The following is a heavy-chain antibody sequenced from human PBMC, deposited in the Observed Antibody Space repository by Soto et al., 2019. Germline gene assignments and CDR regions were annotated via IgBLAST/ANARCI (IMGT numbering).Heavy chain of an antibody. CDR2: VHHSGST. Sequence: PSETLSLTCAVSGYSISSGYHWGWIRQPPGKGLEWLGSVHHSGSTYYNPSLKSRVTISVDTSKNQFSLKLSSVTAADTAVYYCARQAARGFWSGYYRNMEFDYWGQGTPVTVSS. D-gene: IGHD3-3*01. V-gene: IGHV4-38-2*01. CDR1: GYSISSGYH. J-gene: IGHJ4*02. CDR3: ARQAARGFWSGYYRNMEFDY.